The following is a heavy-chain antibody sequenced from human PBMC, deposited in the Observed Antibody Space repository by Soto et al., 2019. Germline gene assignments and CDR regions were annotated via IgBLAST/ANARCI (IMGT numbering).Heavy chain of an antibody. Sequence: QVQLVQSGGEVKKPGASVTVSCKASGYTFINYHITWVRQAPGQGLAWMAWINTYNGMTDYAQKFQGRVTMTRDTSTSTAYMELRNLGSDDPALYFCAKSPRGEMATDWGQGTLVTVSS. CDR1: GYTFINYH. D-gene: IGHD5-12*01. V-gene: IGHV1-18*01. CDR2: INTYNGMT. CDR3: AKSPRGEMATD. J-gene: IGHJ4*02.